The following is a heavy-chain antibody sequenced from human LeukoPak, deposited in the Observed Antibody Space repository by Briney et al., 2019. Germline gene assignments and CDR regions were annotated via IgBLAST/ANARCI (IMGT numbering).Heavy chain of an antibody. CDR1: GFTFSSYS. Sequence: GGSLRLSCAASGFTFSSYSMNWVRQAPGKGLEWVSSISSRSSYIYYADSVKGRFTISRDNAKNSLYLQMNSLRVEDTALYYCAKGEDSSSWYSFDYWGQGTLVTVSS. D-gene: IGHD6-13*01. J-gene: IGHJ4*02. CDR3: AKGEDSSSWYSFDY. CDR2: ISSRSSYI. V-gene: IGHV3-21*04.